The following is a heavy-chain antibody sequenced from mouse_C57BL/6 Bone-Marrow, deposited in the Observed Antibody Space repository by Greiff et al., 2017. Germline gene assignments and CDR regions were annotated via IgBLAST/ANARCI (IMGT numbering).Heavy chain of an antibody. CDR3: ARPTGFAY. CDR2: ISSGGSYT. J-gene: IGHJ3*01. V-gene: IGHV5-6*01. Sequence: EVQLVESGGDLVKPGGSLKLSCAASGFTFSSYGMSWVRQTPDKRLEWVATISSGGSYTYYPDSVKGRFTISRDNATNTLYLQMSSLKSEDTAMYYCARPTGFAYWGQGTLVTVSA. CDR1: GFTFSSYG.